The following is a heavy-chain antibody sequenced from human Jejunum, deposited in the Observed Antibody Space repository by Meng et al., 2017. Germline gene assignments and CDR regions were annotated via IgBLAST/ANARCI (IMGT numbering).Heavy chain of an antibody. V-gene: IGHV1-2*06. Sequence: HVKRVQLRTEVPALVASVKASCHASANTFNAYYIHWVRPAPGQRLGWVRRINPNSGDTNSAHKFQSSMTRTRDTLISTEYMELHRLTSDDTAVSYCASVDGTTPFSAWGQGTLVTVSS. D-gene: IGHD1-1*01. CDR1: ANTFNAYY. CDR3: ASVDGTTPFSA. J-gene: IGHJ5*02. CDR2: INPNSGDT.